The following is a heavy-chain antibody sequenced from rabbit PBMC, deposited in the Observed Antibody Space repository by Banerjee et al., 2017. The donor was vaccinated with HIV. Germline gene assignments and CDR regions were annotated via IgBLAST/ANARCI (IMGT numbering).Heavy chain of an antibody. V-gene: IGHV1S45*01. CDR2: IYAGSSCST. CDR1: GIDFSSYDY. D-gene: IGHD1-1*01. CDR3: ARSTSDYYKFDL. Sequence: QEQLEESGGGLVTPAGTLTLTCTASGIDFSSYDYMCWVRQAPGKGLEWIACIYAGSSCSTYYASWAKGRFTISKTSSTTVTLQMTSLTAADTATYFCARSTSDYYKFDLWGQGTLVTVS. J-gene: IGHJ4*01.